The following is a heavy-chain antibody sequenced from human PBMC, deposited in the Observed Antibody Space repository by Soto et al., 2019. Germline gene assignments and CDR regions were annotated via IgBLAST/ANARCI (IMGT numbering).Heavy chain of an antibody. Sequence: PGESLKISCKGSGYSFTSYWIGWVHQMPGKGLEWMGIIYPGDSDTRYSPSFQGQVTISADKSISTAYLQWSSLKASDTAMYYCARQKAICSGGSCYSGVDAFDIWGQGTMVTVSS. CDR1: GYSFTSYW. CDR2: IYPGDSDT. J-gene: IGHJ3*02. V-gene: IGHV5-51*07. D-gene: IGHD2-15*01. CDR3: ARQKAICSGGSCYSGVDAFDI.